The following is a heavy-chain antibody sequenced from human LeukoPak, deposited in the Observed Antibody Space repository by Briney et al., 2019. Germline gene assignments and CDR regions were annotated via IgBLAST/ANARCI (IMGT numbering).Heavy chain of an antibody. CDR3: ARDLSVVGAPG. CDR2: IYHSGRT. Sequence: SETLSLTCAVSGGSISSNNWWSWVRQPPGKGLEWIGEIYHSGRTSYNPSLKSRVTISVDKSKNQFSLNLSSVTAADTAVYYCARDLSVVGAPGWGLGTLVTVSS. D-gene: IGHD2-15*01. V-gene: IGHV4-4*02. J-gene: IGHJ1*01. CDR1: GGSISSNNW.